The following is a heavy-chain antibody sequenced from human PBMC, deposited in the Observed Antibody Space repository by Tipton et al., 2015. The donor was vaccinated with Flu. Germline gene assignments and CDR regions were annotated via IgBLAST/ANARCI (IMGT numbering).Heavy chain of an antibody. Sequence: SLTCIVSNGSLSSYYWNWIRQSPGKGLEWIGYIYNTVYTKYNPSLKSRVAISVDTSKNQFSLRLSSVTAADTAVYFCARDPSLGMPEYFDSWGQGTLVTVSS. CDR2: IYNTVYT. V-gene: IGHV4-59*01. CDR3: ARDPSLGMPEYFDS. D-gene: IGHD2-2*01. CDR1: NGSLSSYY. J-gene: IGHJ4*02.